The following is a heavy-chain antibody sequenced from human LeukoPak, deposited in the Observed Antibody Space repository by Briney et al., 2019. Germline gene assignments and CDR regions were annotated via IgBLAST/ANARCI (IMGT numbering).Heavy chain of an antibody. Sequence: SQTLSLTCTVSGGSISSGDYYWGWIRQPPGRGREGIGYIYYSGSTYYNPSLKSRVTISVDTSKNQFSLKLSSVTAADTAVYYCARAGIEDSTLYYFDYWGQGTLVTVSS. J-gene: IGHJ4*02. CDR3: ARAGIEDSTLYYFDY. D-gene: IGHD2-21*01. CDR1: GGSISSGDYY. V-gene: IGHV4-30-4*08. CDR2: IYYSGST.